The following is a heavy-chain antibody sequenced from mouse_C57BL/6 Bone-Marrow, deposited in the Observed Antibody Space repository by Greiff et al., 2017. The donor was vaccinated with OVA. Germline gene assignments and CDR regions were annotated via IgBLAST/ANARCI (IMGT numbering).Heavy chain of an antibody. Sequence: EVKLQESGGGLVKPGGSLKLSCAASGFTFSDYGMHWVRQAPEKGLEWVAYISSGSSTIYYADTVKGRFTISRDNAKNTLFLQMTSLRSEDTAMYYCAKIYYDYDEGDYYAMDYWGQGTSVTVSS. CDR2: ISSGSSTI. CDR1: GFTFSDYG. J-gene: IGHJ4*01. CDR3: AKIYYDYDEGDYYAMDY. V-gene: IGHV5-17*01. D-gene: IGHD2-4*01.